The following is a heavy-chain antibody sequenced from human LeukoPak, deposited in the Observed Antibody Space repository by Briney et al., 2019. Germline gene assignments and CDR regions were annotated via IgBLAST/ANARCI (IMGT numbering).Heavy chain of an antibody. Sequence: PSETLSLTCTVSGGSISSSSYYWGWIRQPPGKGLEWIGSIYYSGSTYYNPSLKSRVTISVDTSKNQFSLKLSSVTAADTAVYYCARGSPGVLDYWGQGTLVTVSS. V-gene: IGHV4-39*07. D-gene: IGHD1-1*01. J-gene: IGHJ4*02. CDR3: ARGSPGVLDY. CDR2: IYYSGST. CDR1: GGSISSSSYY.